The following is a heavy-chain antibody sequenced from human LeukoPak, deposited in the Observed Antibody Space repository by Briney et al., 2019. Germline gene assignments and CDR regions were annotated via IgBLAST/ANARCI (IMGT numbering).Heavy chain of an antibody. J-gene: IGHJ4*02. V-gene: IGHV3-23*01. CDR3: TKGLSSPFYYFDY. CDR1: GFTFSSYS. Sequence: GGSLRLSCTASGFTFSSYSMRWVRQAPGKGLEWVSSISDNGGATFYADSVKGRSTISRDNSKDTLYLQMNSLRDEDTAIYYCTKGLSSPFYYFDYWGQGTLVTVSS. D-gene: IGHD3-16*02. CDR2: ISDNGGAT.